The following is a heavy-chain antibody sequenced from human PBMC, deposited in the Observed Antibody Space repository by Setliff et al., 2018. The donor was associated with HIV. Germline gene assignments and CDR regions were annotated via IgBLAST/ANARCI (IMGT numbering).Heavy chain of an antibody. CDR2: ISPHSGAT. Sequence: GASVKVSCKSSGHTLNGYFIHWVRQAPGQGPEWMGWISPHSGATNYAQKFQGRVTLTRDASITTAYMELNSLRSDDTAMYYCARDRLYCSRGSCYPNWFDSRGQGTLVTVSS. V-gene: IGHV1-2*02. D-gene: IGHD2-15*01. J-gene: IGHJ5*01. CDR3: ARDRLYCSRGSCYPNWFDS. CDR1: GHTLNGYF.